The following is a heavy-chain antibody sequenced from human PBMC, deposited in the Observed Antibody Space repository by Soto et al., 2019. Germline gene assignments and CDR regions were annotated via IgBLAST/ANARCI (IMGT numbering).Heavy chain of an antibody. D-gene: IGHD2-15*01. J-gene: IGHJ5*02. V-gene: IGHV4-4*07. CDR3: ARAYCSGGSCYTSWFDP. CDR1: GGSISSYY. CDR2: IYTSGST. Sequence: LSLTCTVSGGSISSYYWSWIRQPAGKGLERIGRIYTSGSTNYNPSLKSRVTMSVDTSKNQFSLKLSSVTAADTAVYYCARAYCSGGSCYTSWFDPWGQGTLVTVSS.